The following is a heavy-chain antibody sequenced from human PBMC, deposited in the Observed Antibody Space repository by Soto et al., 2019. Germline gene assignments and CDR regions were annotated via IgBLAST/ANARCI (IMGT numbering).Heavy chain of an antibody. V-gene: IGHV4-59*08. CDR3: ARQGLRFLEWLLSPAAFDI. CDR2: IYYSGST. D-gene: IGHD3-3*01. J-gene: IGHJ3*02. Sequence: SETLSLTCTVSGGSISSYYWSWIRQPPGKGLEWIGYIYYSGSTNYNPSLKSRVTISVDTPKNQFSLKLSSVTAADTAVYYCARQGLRFLEWLLSPAAFDIWGQGTMVTVSS. CDR1: GGSISSYY.